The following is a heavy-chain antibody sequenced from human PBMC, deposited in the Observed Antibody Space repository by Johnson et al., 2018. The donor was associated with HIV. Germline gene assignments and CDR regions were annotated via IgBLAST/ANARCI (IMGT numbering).Heavy chain of an antibody. Sequence: QVQLVESGGGVVQPGRSLRLSCAASGFTFSTYGMHWVRQAPGKGLGWVAFISYDGSYKYYIDSVKGRFTVSRDNSKNTLYLQMNSLRAEDTAVYYCARARAGDAFDIWGQGTMVTVSS. CDR3: ARARAGDAFDI. V-gene: IGHV3-30*03. D-gene: IGHD6-13*01. CDR2: ISYDGSYK. J-gene: IGHJ3*02. CDR1: GFTFSTYG.